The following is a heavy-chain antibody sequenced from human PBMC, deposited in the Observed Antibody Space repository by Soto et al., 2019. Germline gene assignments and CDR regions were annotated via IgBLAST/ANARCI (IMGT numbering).Heavy chain of an antibody. D-gene: IGHD6-13*01. CDR2: IYYSGST. V-gene: IGHV4-31*03. CDR1: GGSISSGGYY. J-gene: IGHJ5*02. Sequence: QVQLQESGPGLVKPSQTLSLTCTVSGGSISSGGYYWSWIRQHPGKGLEWIGYIYYSGSTYYNPSLKSRVTISVDTSKNQFSLKLSSVTAADTAVYYCAREIGVAAAGTLERGGHWFDPWGQGTLVTVSS. CDR3: AREIGVAAAGTLERGGHWFDP.